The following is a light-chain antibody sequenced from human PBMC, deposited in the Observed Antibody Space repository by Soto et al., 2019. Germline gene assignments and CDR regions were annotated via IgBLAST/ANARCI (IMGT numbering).Light chain of an antibody. J-gene: IGLJ2*01. CDR1: SSDVGGYNY. CDR3: SSYTSSSTLG. Sequence: QSVLTQPASVSGSPGQSITISCTGTSSDVGGYNYVSWYQQHPGKAPKPMIYDVSNRPLGVSNRFSGSKSGNTASLTISGLQAEDEADYYCSSYTSSSTLGFGGGTKVTVL. V-gene: IGLV2-14*01. CDR2: DVS.